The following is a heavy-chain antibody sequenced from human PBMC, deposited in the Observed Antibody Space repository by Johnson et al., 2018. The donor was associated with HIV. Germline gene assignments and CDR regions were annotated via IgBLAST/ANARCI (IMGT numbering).Heavy chain of an antibody. D-gene: IGHD5-24*01. CDR3: ARERHGYNWGHDAFDI. J-gene: IGHJ3*02. Sequence: VQLVESGGGLVQPGGSLRLSCAASGFTFRSYWMSWVRQAPGKGLEWVANIKQHGSEKYYVDSVKGRFTISRDNSKNTLYLQMNSLRAEDTAVYYCARERHGYNWGHDAFDIWGQGTMVAVSS. V-gene: IGHV3-7*01. CDR2: IKQHGSEK. CDR1: GFTFRSYW.